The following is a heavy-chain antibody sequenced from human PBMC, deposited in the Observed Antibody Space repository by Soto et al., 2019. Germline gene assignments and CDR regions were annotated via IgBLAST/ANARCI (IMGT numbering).Heavy chain of an antibody. CDR2: IYTSGST. V-gene: IGHV4-4*07. CDR1: GGSISSYY. Sequence: SETLSLTCTVSGGSISSYYWSWIRQPAGKGLEWIGRIYTSGSTNYNPSLKSRVTMSVGTSKNQVSLKLSSVNAADRAVYYCARAGGSSSWKKYYYYGMDVWGQGTTVTVSS. CDR3: ARAGGSSSWKKYYYYGMDV. D-gene: IGHD6-6*01. J-gene: IGHJ6*02.